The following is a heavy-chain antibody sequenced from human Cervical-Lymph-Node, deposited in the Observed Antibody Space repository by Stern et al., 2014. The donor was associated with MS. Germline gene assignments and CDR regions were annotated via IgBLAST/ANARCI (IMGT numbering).Heavy chain of an antibody. V-gene: IGHV1-46*03. J-gene: IGHJ4*01. CDR1: GYTFISYH. D-gene: IGHD3-22*01. CDR2: IIPNGYIT. Sequence: QVQLVQSGAEVKKPGASVQVSCKASGYTFISYHIHWVRQAPGQGLEWMGVIIPNGYITTYAQRFQGRFSVTKDTSTSTVYMELTSLTSEDTAVYYCARLAYDSRGYHYLDYWGHGTPVTVSA. CDR3: ARLAYDSRGYHYLDY.